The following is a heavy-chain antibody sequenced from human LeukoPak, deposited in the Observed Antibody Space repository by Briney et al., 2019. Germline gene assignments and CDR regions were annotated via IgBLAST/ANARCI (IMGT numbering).Heavy chain of an antibody. CDR3: ARAGYSGLTAFDY. J-gene: IGHJ4*02. CDR2: ISSSSSYI. CDR1: GFTFCSYS. V-gene: IGHV3-21*01. Sequence: GGSLRLSCAASGFTFCSYSMNWVRQAPGKGLEWVSSISSSSSYIYYADSVKGRFTISRDNAKNSLYLQMNSLRAEDTAVYYCARAGYSGLTAFDYWGQGTLVTVSS. D-gene: IGHD1-26*01.